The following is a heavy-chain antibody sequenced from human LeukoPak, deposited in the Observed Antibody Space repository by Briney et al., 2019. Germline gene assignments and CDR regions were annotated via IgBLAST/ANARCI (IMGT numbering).Heavy chain of an antibody. Sequence: GGSLRLSCAASGFTFSRYNMNWVRQAPGKGLEWVSSISSSSSYIYYADSVKGRFTISRDNAKNSLYLQMNSLRAEDTAVYYCARDGYCSSTSCYLYYYYYGMDVWGQGTTVTVSS. CDR1: GFTFSRYN. V-gene: IGHV3-21*01. CDR2: ISSSSSYI. CDR3: ARDGYCSSTSCYLYYYYYGMDV. D-gene: IGHD2-2*03. J-gene: IGHJ6*02.